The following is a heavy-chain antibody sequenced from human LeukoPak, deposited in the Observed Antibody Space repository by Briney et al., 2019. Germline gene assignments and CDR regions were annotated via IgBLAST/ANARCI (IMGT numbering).Heavy chain of an antibody. D-gene: IGHD3-22*01. CDR3: ARGSGDSSGYSEAFDY. J-gene: IGHJ4*02. CDR2: IYYSGST. Sequence: SETLSLTCTVSGGSISSGGYYWSWIRQHPGTGLEWIGYIYYSGSTYYNPSLKSRVTISVDTSKNQFSLKLSSVTAADTAVYYCARGSGDSSGYSEAFDYWGQGTLVTVSS. CDR1: GGSISSGGYY. V-gene: IGHV4-31*03.